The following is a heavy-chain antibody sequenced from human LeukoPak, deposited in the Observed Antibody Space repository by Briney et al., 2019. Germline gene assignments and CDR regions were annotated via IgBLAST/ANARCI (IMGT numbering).Heavy chain of an antibody. CDR2: ISSSGSTI. Sequence: KSGGSLRLSCAASGFTFSDYYMSWIRQAPGKGLEWVSYISSSGSTIYYADPVKGRFTISRDNAKNSLSLQMNSLRAEDTAVYYCARDQGSQLWQQLVQIGFDYWGQGTLVTVSS. CDR3: ARDQGSQLWQQLVQIGFDY. D-gene: IGHD6-13*01. V-gene: IGHV3-11*04. CDR1: GFTFSDYY. J-gene: IGHJ4*02.